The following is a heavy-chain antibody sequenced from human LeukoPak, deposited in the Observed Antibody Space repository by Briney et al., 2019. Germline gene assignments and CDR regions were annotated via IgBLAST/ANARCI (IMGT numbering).Heavy chain of an antibody. CDR3: ARTYYYGSGSYYKLLDAFDI. Sequence: PGGSLRLSCAASGFTFSSCDMSWVRQAPGKGLEWIGYIYYSGSTNYNPSLKSRVTISVDTSKNQFSLKLSSVTAADTTVYYCARTYYYGSGSYYKLLDAFDIWGQGTMVTVSS. V-gene: IGHV4-59*01. D-gene: IGHD3-10*01. CDR2: IYYSGST. J-gene: IGHJ3*02. CDR1: GFTFSSCD.